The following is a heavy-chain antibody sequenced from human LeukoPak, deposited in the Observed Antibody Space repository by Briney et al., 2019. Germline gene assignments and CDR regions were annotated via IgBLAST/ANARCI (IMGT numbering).Heavy chain of an antibody. V-gene: IGHV3-9*01. J-gene: IGHJ4*02. CDR3: AKDASGYSSGFDY. CDR1: GFTFDDYA. Sequence: GGSLRLSCAASGFTFDDYAMHWVRQAPGKGLEWVSGISWNSGSIGYADSVKGRFTISRDNAKNSLYLQMNSLRAEDTALYYCAKDASGYSSGFDYWGQGTLVTVSS. CDR2: ISWNSGSI. D-gene: IGHD6-19*01.